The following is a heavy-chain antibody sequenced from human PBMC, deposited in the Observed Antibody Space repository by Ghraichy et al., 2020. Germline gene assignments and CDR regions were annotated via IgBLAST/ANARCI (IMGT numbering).Heavy chain of an antibody. CDR1: GFTVSSNY. D-gene: IGHD3-10*01. CDR3: ARESWEYYYGSGSYWASMDV. V-gene: IGHV3-53*01. CDR2: IYSGGST. Sequence: GGSLRLSCAASGFTVSSNYMSWVRQAPGKGLEWVSVIYSGGSTYYADSVKGRFTISRDNSKNTLYLQMNSLRAEDTAVYYCARESWEYYYGSGSYWASMDVWGQGTTVTVSS. J-gene: IGHJ6*02.